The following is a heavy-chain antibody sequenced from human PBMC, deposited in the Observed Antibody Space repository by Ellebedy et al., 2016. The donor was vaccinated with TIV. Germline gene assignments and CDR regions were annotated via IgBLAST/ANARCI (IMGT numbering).Heavy chain of an antibody. V-gene: IGHV4-59*01. CDR3: VRFDYDVEGYYGLDV. Sequence: SETLSLTXSVSGVSISRYSWTWIRQPLGKGLEWIGYIFYSGDTKYNPSLESRVTMSVDTSKNQLSLTPRSVTAADTAVYYCVRFDYDVEGYYGLDVWGRGTTVTVSS. D-gene: IGHD3-16*01. CDR1: GVSISRYS. J-gene: IGHJ6*02. CDR2: IFYSGDT.